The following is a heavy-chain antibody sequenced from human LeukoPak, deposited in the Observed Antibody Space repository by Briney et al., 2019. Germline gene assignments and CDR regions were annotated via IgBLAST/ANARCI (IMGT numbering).Heavy chain of an antibody. CDR3: ASASSHRIAAGGDY. J-gene: IGHJ4*02. Sequence: TGGSLRLSCAASGFTFSSYWMSWVRQAPGKGLEWVTNIKQDRSEKYYVDSVKGRFTISRDNAKNTLYLQMNSLRAEDTAVYYCASASSHRIAAGGDYWGQGTLVTVSS. CDR1: GFTFSSYW. D-gene: IGHD6-13*01. V-gene: IGHV3-7*01. CDR2: IKQDRSEK.